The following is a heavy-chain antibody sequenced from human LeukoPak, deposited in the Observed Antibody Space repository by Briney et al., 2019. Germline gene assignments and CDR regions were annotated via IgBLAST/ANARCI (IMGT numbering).Heavy chain of an antibody. CDR3: ARAPSEIGGYYPEYFRH. CDR1: GFTFSSYW. J-gene: IGHJ1*01. D-gene: IGHD3-22*01. CDR2: IKSDGST. Sequence: GGSLRLSCAASGFTFSSYWMHWVRQAPGKGLVWVSRIKSDGSTRYADSVKGRFTISRDNAKNTVSLQMNSLRAEDTGVYYCARAPSEIGGYYPEYFRHWGQGALVTVSP. V-gene: IGHV3-74*01.